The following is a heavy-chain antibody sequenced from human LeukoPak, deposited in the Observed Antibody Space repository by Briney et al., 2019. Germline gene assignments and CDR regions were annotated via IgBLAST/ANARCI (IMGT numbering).Heavy chain of an antibody. D-gene: IGHD1-26*01. V-gene: IGHV4-39*07. Sequence: SETLSLTCTVSGGSISSRSYYWGWIRQPPGKGLEWIANFYYSGDTYYNPSLKSRVTISVDTSKNQFSLKLSSVAAADTAVYYCARDRSRWDLLPFDSWGQGTLVTVSS. J-gene: IGHJ4*02. CDR3: ARDRSRWDLLPFDS. CDR2: FYYSGDT. CDR1: GGSISSRSYY.